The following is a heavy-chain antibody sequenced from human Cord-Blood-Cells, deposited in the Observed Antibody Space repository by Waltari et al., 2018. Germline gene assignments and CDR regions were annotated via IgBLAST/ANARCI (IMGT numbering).Heavy chain of an antibody. J-gene: IGHJ4*02. CDR3: ARDEHSSGWYGFYFDY. CDR1: GYTFTSYA. Sequence: QVQLVQPGAEVKKPGASVKVSCKASGYTFTSYAMHWVRQAPGQRLEWMGWINAGNGNTKYSQKFQGRVTITRYTSASTAYMELSSLRSEDTAVYYCARDEHSSGWYGFYFDYWGQGTLVTVSS. V-gene: IGHV1-3*01. D-gene: IGHD6-19*01. CDR2: INAGNGNT.